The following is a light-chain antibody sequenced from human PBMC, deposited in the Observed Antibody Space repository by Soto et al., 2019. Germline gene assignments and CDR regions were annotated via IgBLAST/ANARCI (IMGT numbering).Light chain of an antibody. CDR1: SSDVGGYNY. V-gene: IGLV2-14*01. J-gene: IGLJ2*01. CDR2: EVS. Sequence: QSALTQPASVSGSPGQSITISCTGTSSDVGGYNYVSWYQQHPGKAPKLMIYEVSNRPSGVSNRCSGSKSGNTAYLTISGLQAEDEADYYCSSYTSSSTVVVGGGTKLTVL. CDR3: SSYTSSSTVV.